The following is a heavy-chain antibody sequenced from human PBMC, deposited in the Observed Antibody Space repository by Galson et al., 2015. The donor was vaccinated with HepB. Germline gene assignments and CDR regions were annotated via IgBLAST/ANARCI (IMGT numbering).Heavy chain of an antibody. CDR3: TKEPYYDFWSGYHPGGGWFDP. CDR1: GFTFSNAW. J-gene: IGHJ5*02. Sequence: SLRLSCAASGFTFSNAWMNWVRQAPGKGLEWVGRIKSKTDGGTTDYAAPVKGRFTISRDDSKNTLYLQMNSLKTEDTAVYYCTKEPYYDFWSGYHPGGGWFDPWGQGTLVTVSS. V-gene: IGHV3-15*07. D-gene: IGHD3-3*01. CDR2: IKSKTDGGTT.